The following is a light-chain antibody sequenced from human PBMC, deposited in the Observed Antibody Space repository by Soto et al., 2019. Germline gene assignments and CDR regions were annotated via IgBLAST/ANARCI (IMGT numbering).Light chain of an antibody. J-gene: IGLJ2*01. V-gene: IGLV1-44*01. CDR3: AAWDASLNGPV. CDR2: SNN. CDR1: SSNIGRST. Sequence: QAVVTQPPSASGTPGQRVTISCSGSSSNIGRSTVNWYQQVPGTAPKLLIYSNNQRPSGVPDRFSGSQSGTSASLAISGLQSEDEADYYCAAWDASLNGPVFGGGTKVTVL.